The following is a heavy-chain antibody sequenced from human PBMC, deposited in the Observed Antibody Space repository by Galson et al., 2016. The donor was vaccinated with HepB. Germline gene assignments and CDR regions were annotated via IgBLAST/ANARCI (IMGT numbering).Heavy chain of an antibody. V-gene: IGHV4-61*01. CDR2: IFYSGST. D-gene: IGHD6-13*01. Sequence: SETLSLTCAVSGGSVSSGTHYWSWIRQPPGKPLEWIGYIFYSGSTNYNPSLKSRATISKDTSKNQFSLKLDSLTPADTAVYYCARNPEYSSSWYIFGYWGQGSLVIVSS. CDR3: ARNPEYSSSWYIFGY. J-gene: IGHJ4*02. CDR1: GGSVSSGTHY.